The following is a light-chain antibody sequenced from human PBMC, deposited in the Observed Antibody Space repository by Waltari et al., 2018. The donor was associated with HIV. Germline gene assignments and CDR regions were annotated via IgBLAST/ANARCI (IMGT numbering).Light chain of an antibody. Sequence: EIVLTQSPGTLSLSPGERATLPCRASQSVSSNYLAWYQQKPGQAPRLLIYGASSRATGIPDRFSGSGSGTDFTLTISSLEPEDFAVYYCQQYGGSSWTFGQGTKVEVK. CDR2: GAS. CDR3: QQYGGSSWT. J-gene: IGKJ1*01. CDR1: QSVSSNY. V-gene: IGKV3-20*01.